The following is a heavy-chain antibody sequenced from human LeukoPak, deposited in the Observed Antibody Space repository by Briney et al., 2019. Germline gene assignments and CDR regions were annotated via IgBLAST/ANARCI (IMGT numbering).Heavy chain of an antibody. CDR1: GYTFTGYY. D-gene: IGHD1-1*01. CDR3: ARDIARTSYFDY. CDR2: INPNSGGT. V-gene: IGHV1-2*02. Sequence: ASVKVSCKASGYTFTGYYMHWVRQAPGQGLEWMGWINPNSGGTDYAQKFQGRVTMTRDTSISTAYMELNRLRSDDTAVYYCARDIARTSYFDYWGQGTLVTVSS. J-gene: IGHJ4*02.